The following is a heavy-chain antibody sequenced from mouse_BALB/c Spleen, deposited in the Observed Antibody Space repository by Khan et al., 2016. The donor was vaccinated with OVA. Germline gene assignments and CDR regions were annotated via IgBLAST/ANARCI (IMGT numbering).Heavy chain of an antibody. CDR3: ARGRAY. CDR1: GYSITSDYA. CDR2: ISYSGST. V-gene: IGHV3-2*02. D-gene: IGHD3-3*01. Sequence: EVQLQESGPGLVKPSQSLSLTCTVTGYSITSDYAWNWIRQFPGNKLEWMGYISYSGSTSYTPSLKSRISITRDTSNHQFFLQLNSVTTEDTATYYCARGRAYWGQGTLVTVSA. J-gene: IGHJ3*01.